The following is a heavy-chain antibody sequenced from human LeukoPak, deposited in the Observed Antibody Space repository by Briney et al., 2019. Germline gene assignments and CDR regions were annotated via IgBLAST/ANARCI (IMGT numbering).Heavy chain of an antibody. V-gene: IGHV4-34*01. CDR3: ARDTAFDH. D-gene: IGHD5-18*01. CDR2: INHSGST. Sequence: SETLSLTCAVYGGSFSGYYWSWIRQPPGKGLEWIGEINHSGSTNYNPSLKSRVTISVDTSKNQFSLKLSSVTAADTAVYYCARDTAFDHWGQGTLVTVSS. J-gene: IGHJ4*02. CDR1: GGSFSGYY.